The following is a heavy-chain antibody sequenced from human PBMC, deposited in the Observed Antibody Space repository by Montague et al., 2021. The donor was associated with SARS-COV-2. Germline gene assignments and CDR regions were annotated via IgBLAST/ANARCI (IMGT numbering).Heavy chain of an antibody. J-gene: IGHJ6*02. V-gene: IGHV4-39*07. CDR3: AWMIVQHAGMDV. D-gene: IGHD3-22*01. Sequence: SETLSLTCTVSGGSISSSSYYWGWIRQPPGKGLEWIGSIYYSGSTYYNPSLKSRVTISVDTSKNQFSLKLSSVTAADTAVYYCAWMIVQHAGMDVWGQGTTVTVSS. CDR2: IYYSGST. CDR1: GGSISSSSYY.